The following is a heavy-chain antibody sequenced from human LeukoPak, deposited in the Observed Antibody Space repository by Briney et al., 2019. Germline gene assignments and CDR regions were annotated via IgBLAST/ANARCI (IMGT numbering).Heavy chain of an antibody. J-gene: IGHJ4*02. CDR3: ARGPNSNWSGLDF. D-gene: IGHD6-6*01. V-gene: IGHV3-74*01. CDR2: ISPTGSTT. Sequence: GGSLRLSCTASGFSFSGHWMHWARQLPGKGLVWVSRISPTGSTTSYADSVKGRFTDSRDNAKNTLYLQVNNLRAEDTAVYYCARGPNSNWSGLDFWGQGTLLTVSS. CDR1: GFSFSGHW.